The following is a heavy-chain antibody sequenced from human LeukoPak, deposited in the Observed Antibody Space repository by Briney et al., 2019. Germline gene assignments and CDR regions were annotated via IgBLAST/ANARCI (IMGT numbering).Heavy chain of an antibody. Sequence: MSSETLSLTCTVSGASISSGDYYWTWIRQPPGKGLEWIGYIYDSGRTDFNPSLKSRVTISVDRSKNQFSLKLSSVTAADTAVYYCANADRFCSGSCHVPDAFDFWGQGTMVSVSS. CDR2: IYDSGRT. V-gene: IGHV4-30-2*01. J-gene: IGHJ3*01. CDR3: ANADRFCSGSCHVPDAFDF. D-gene: IGHD2-15*01. CDR1: GASISSGDYY.